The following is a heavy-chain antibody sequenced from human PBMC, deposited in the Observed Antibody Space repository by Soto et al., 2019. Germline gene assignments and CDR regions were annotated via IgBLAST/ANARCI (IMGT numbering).Heavy chain of an antibody. CDR2: INHLTTT. D-gene: IGHD5-18*01. Sequence: PSETLSLTCAVYGGSFSSYHWSWIRQTPGKGLEWIGEINHLTTTNYNPSLKSRVIISLDTPKNQFSLKLSSVTAAETAVYYCARGYDTALATIFWGQGILVTVSS. CDR3: ARGYDTALATIF. CDR1: GGSFSSYH. J-gene: IGHJ4*02. V-gene: IGHV4-34*01.